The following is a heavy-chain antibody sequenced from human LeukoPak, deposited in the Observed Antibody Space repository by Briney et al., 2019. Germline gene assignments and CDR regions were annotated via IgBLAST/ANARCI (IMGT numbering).Heavy chain of an antibody. V-gene: IGHV4-38-2*01. Sequence: GSLRLSCAASGFTFSSYWMHWLRQPPGKGLEWIGGISNSGSTYYNPSLKSRVTISVYTSNNQFSLKLSSVTAADTAVYYCATTTIRLGYWGQGTLVTVSS. CDR1: GFTFSSYW. CDR2: ISNSGST. CDR3: ATTTIRLGY. J-gene: IGHJ4*02. D-gene: IGHD1-26*01.